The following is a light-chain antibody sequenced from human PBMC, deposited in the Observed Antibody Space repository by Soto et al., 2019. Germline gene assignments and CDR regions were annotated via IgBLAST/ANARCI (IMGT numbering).Light chain of an antibody. V-gene: IGKV3-20*01. J-gene: IGKJ1*01. Sequence: EIVLTQSPGTLSLSPGERATLSCRASQSVSSSYLAWYQQKPGQAPRLLIYGASSRATGIPDRFSGGGSGTDFTLTISRLEPEDFAVYYCQQYSRSRTFGQGTKVDIK. CDR2: GAS. CDR3: QQYSRSRT. CDR1: QSVSSSY.